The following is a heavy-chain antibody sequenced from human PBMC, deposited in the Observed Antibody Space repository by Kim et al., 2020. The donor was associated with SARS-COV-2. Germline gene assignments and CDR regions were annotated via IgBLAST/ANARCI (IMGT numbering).Heavy chain of an antibody. CDR2: IYYSGST. CDR3: ARDHHGNGDFDY. J-gene: IGHJ4*02. CDR1: GGSISSGGYY. Sequence: SETLSLTCTVSGGSISSGGYYWSWIRQHPGKGLEWIGYIYYSGSTYYNPSLKSRVTISVDTSKNQFSLKLSSVTAADTAVYYCARDHHGNGDFDYWGQGTLVTVSS. V-gene: IGHV4-31*03.